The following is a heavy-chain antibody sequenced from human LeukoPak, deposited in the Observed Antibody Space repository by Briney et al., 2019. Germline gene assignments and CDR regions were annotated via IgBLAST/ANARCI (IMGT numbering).Heavy chain of an antibody. CDR2: IKKDGSEK. CDR1: GFTFSSYW. D-gene: IGHD6-6*01. V-gene: IGHV3-7*01. CDR3: GRDSSSSSFDH. Sequence: PGGSLRLSCVASGFTFSSYWMSWVRQAPGKGLEWVANIKKDGSEKYYVDSVKGRFTISRDNAKNSVYLQMNSLRAEDTAVYYCGRDSSSSSFDHWGQGTLVTVSS. J-gene: IGHJ4*02.